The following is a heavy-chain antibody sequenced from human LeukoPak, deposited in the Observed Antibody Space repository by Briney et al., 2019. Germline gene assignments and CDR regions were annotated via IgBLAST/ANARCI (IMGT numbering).Heavy chain of an antibody. CDR2: IYSSGST. D-gene: IGHD3-16*01. J-gene: IGHJ5*02. Sequence: SETLSLTCTVSGGSISSYYWSWIRQPPGKGLEWIGYIYSSGSTNYNPSLKSRVTISVDTSKNQFSLKLSSVTAADTAVYYCARDQAPRMITFGGPRRWFDPWGQGTLVTVSS. CDR3: ARDQAPRMITFGGPRRWFDP. V-gene: IGHV4-59*01. CDR1: GGSISSYY.